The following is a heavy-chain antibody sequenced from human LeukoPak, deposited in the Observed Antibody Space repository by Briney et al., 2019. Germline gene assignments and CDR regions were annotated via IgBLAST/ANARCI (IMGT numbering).Heavy chain of an antibody. J-gene: IGHJ4*02. D-gene: IGHD6-13*01. CDR3: ARGSGYSSSWYFGY. CDR1: GYTLTELS. V-gene: IGHV1-2*02. Sequence: SVKVSCKVSGYTLTELSMHWVRQAPGQGLEWMGWINPNSGGTNYAQKFQGRVTMTRDTSISTAYMELSRLRSDDTAVYYCARGSGYSSSWYFGYWGQGTLVTVSS. CDR2: INPNSGGT.